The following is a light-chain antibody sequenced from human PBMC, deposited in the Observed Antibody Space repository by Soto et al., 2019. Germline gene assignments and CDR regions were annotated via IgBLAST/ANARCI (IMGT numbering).Light chain of an antibody. CDR3: QQSDSTPST. CDR2: DAS. Sequence: DIQMTQSPSSLSASVGDRVTITCRASQTISTYLNWYQQKPGKAPRLLIYDASSLLSGVPSRFSGSGSGTDFTLTIASLQAEDFSTYYCQQSDSTPSTFGQGTKVEI. CDR1: QTISTY. V-gene: IGKV1-39*01. J-gene: IGKJ2*01.